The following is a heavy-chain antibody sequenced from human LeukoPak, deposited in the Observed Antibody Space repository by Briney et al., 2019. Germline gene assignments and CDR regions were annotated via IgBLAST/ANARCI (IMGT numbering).Heavy chain of an antibody. CDR2: IAHDGTT. Sequence: SGTLSLTCGVSGGSIDITNYWSWVSQAPGKGLEWIGEIAHDGTTNYNPSLRSRVAMSFDRANNQFSLSLTSVTAADTAVYYCTREDRPYCPFAYWGQGVLVTVSS. D-gene: IGHD1-26*01. J-gene: IGHJ4*02. CDR1: GGSIDITNY. CDR3: TREDRPYCPFAY. V-gene: IGHV4-4*02.